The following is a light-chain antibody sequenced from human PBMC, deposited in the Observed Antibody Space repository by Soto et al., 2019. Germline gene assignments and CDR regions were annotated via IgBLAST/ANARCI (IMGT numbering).Light chain of an antibody. V-gene: IGKV2-28*01. CDR3: MQALHTPDT. J-gene: IGKJ2*01. CDR2: FGS. Sequence: DIVMTQSPLSLLVTPGEPASVSCRSSQSLLCSKGKNYLDWYVQNPGQSPQLLIYFGSNRASGVTERFSGSGSGTDFTLKINRVEAEDVGVYYCMQALHTPDTFGQGTKLEIK. CDR1: QSLLCSKGKNY.